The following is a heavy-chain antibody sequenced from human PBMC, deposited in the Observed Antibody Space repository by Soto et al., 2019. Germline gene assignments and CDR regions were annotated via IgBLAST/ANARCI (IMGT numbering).Heavy chain of an antibody. Sequence: QLQLQESGSGLVKPSQTLSLTCAVSGGSISSGGYSWSWIRQPPGKGLEWIGYIYHSGSTYYNPSLKSRVTISVDRSKNQFSLKLSSVTAADTAVYYCASTSIAARPDYYGMDVWGQGTTVTVSS. D-gene: IGHD6-6*01. CDR3: ASTSIAARPDYYGMDV. V-gene: IGHV4-30-2*01. CDR2: IYHSGST. J-gene: IGHJ6*02. CDR1: GGSISSGGYS.